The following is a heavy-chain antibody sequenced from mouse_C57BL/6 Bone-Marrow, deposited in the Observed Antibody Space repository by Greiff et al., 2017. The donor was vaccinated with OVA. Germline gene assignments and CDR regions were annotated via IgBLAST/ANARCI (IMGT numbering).Heavy chain of an antibody. CDR1: GYTFTDYY. CDR3: ASYWFAY. V-gene: IGHV1-76*01. Sequence: VHLVESGAELVRPGASVKLSCKASGYTFTDYYINWVKQRPGQGLEWIARIYPGSGNTYYNEKFKGKATLTAEKSSSTAYMQLSSLTSEDSAVYFCASYWFAYWGQGTLVTVSA. J-gene: IGHJ3*01. CDR2: IYPGSGNT.